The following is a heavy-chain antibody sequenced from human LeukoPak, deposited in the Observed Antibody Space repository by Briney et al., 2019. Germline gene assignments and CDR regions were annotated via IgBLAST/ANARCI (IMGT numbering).Heavy chain of an antibody. D-gene: IGHD3-9*01. J-gene: IGHJ3*02. V-gene: IGHV4-38-2*01. CDR2: IYHSGST. CDR3: ARRLGNAFDI. CDR1: GYSISSGYY. Sequence: SETLSLTCAVSGYSISSGYYWGWIRQPPGKGLEWIGSIYHSGSTYYNPSLKSRVTISVDTSKNQFSLKLSSVTAPDTAVYYCARRLGNAFDIWGQGTMVTVSS.